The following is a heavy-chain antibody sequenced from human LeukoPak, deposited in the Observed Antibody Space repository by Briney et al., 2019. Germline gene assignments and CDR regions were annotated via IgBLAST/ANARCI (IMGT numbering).Heavy chain of an antibody. CDR3: ARRRGQRYDFWGGSDRVFDY. V-gene: IGHV4-34*01. CDR1: GGSFSGYY. CDR2: INHSGST. J-gene: IGHJ4*02. Sequence: SETLSLTCAVYGGSFSGYYWSWIRQPPGKGLEWIGEINHSGSTNYNPSLKSRVTISVDTSKNQFSLKLSSVTAADTAVYYCARRRGQRYDFWGGSDRVFDYWGQGTLVTVSS. D-gene: IGHD3-3*01.